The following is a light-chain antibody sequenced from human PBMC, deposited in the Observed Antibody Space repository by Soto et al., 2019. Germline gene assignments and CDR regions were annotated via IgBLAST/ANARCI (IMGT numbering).Light chain of an antibody. V-gene: IGKV3-15*01. J-gene: IGKJ1*01. CDR3: QQYNNWPPWT. CDR2: GAS. CDR1: QSVTTS. Sequence: EIVMTQSPATLSVSPGERATLSCRASQSVTTSLAWYQQKPGQAPRLLIYGASTRATSIPARFIGSGSGTEFTITISSLQSEEFAVYYCQQYNNWPPWTCGQGTKVEIK.